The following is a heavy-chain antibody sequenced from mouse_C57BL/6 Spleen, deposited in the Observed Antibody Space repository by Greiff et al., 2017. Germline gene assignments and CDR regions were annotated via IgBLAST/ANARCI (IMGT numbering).Heavy chain of an antibody. J-gene: IGHJ2*01. Sequence: QVQLQQPGAELVRPGTSVKLSCKASGYTFTSYWMHWVKQRPGQGLEWIGVIDPSDSYTNYNQKFKGKATLTVDTSSSTAYMQLSSLTSEDSAVYYCARGRYGYPFDYWGQGTTLPVSS. D-gene: IGHD2-2*01. V-gene: IGHV1-59*01. CDR3: ARGRYGYPFDY. CDR2: IDPSDSYT. CDR1: GYTFTSYW.